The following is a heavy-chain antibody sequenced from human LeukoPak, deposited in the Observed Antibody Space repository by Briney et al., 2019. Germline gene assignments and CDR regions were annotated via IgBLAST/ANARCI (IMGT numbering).Heavy chain of an antibody. V-gene: IGHV3-30-3*01. CDR1: GFSFSSYA. D-gene: IGHD3-10*01. J-gene: IGHJ3*02. CDR3: ARDFSPRSAVRGVILWAFDI. CDR2: IPNDGTKT. Sequence: GGSLRLSCAASGFSFSSYAMHWVRQAPGKGLEWVAAIPNDGTKTYYADSVKGRFTISRDNSKNTLYLQMNSLRAEDTAVYYCARDFSPRSAVRGVILWAFDIWGQGTMVTVSS.